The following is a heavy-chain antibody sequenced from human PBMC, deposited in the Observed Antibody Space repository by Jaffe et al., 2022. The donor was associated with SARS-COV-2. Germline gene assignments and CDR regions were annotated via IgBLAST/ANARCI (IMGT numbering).Heavy chain of an antibody. D-gene: IGHD1-7*01. Sequence: EVQLLESGGGLVQPGGSLRLSCAASGFTFSSYAMSWVRQAPGKGLEWVSAISGSGGSTYYADSVKGRFTISRDNSKNTLYLQMNSLRAEDTAVYYCAKDFTGTYPPYYYYGMDVWGQGTTVTVSS. CDR3: AKDFTGTYPPYYYYGMDV. CDR1: GFTFSSYA. V-gene: IGHV3-23*01. CDR2: ISGSGGST. J-gene: IGHJ6*02.